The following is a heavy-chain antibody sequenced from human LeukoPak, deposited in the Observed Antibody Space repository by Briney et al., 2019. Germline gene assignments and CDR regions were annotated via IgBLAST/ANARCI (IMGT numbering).Heavy chain of an antibody. CDR2: IGSAGTYI. Sequence: GGSLRLSRAASGFTFSNYRMNWVREAPGKGLEWVSSIGSAGTYIYYADSINGRFTISRDNAKNSLYLQMDSLRVEDTALYYCARDLSSSSFDYWGQGTLVTVS. CDR3: ARDLSSSSFDY. V-gene: IGHV3-21*01. CDR1: GFTFSNYR. D-gene: IGHD6-6*01. J-gene: IGHJ4*02.